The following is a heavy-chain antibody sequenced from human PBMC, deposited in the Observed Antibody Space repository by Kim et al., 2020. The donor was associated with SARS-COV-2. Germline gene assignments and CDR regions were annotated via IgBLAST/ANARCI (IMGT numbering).Heavy chain of an antibody. CDR1: GYTLTELS. D-gene: IGHD1-26*01. V-gene: IGHV1-24*01. Sequence: ASVKVSCKVSGYTLTELSMHWVRQAPGKGLEWMGGFDPEDGETIYAQKFQGRVTMTEDTSTDTAYMELSSLRSEDTAVYYCATGSGGWELLRTSVDYWGQGTLVTVSS. J-gene: IGHJ4*02. CDR3: ATGSGGWELLRTSVDY. CDR2: FDPEDGET.